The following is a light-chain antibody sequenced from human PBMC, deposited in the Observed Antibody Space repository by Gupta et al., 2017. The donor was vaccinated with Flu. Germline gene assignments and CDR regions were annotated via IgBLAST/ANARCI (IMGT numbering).Light chain of an antibody. V-gene: IGKV3-15*01. Sequence: EVVMTQSPATLSVSPGERATLSCRASQNINTNLVWYQQKPGQAPRLLIYGASARATGVPARFSGSGYGTELTLTISGRQSEDFAVYYCQQFKNWPPITFGQGTLMEIK. CDR2: GAS. CDR1: QNINTN. CDR3: QQFKNWPPIT. J-gene: IGKJ5*01.